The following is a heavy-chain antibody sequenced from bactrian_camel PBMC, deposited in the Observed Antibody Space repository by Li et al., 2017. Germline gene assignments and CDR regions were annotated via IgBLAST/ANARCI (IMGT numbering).Heavy chain of an antibody. D-gene: IGHD2*01. Sequence: VESGGGFVQAGGSLRLSCTVSGLTFANYAMGWFRAAPGKEREVVSCISWSGGANIYYIDRVKGRFTISRDNAKNTLYLQMNSLKPEDAAMYYCAAAKGYYYNKCGADFAYWGQGTQVTVS. CDR3: AAAKGYYYNKCGADFAY. CDR2: ISWSGGANI. CDR1: GLTFANYA. J-gene: IGHJ6*01. V-gene: IGHV3S60*01.